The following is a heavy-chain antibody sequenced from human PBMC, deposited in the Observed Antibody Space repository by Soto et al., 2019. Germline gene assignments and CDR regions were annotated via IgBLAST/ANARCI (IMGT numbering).Heavy chain of an antibody. CDR1: EFTFSSYW. CDR2: IKQDGSEK. D-gene: IGHD3-3*01. J-gene: IGHJ5*02. CDR3: ARDEKAFAYYDFWSGYFNWFDP. Sequence: GGSLRLSCAASEFTFSSYWMSWVRQAPGKGLEWVANIKQDGSEKYYVDSVKGRFTISRDNAKNSLYLQMNSLRAEDTAVYYCARDEKAFAYYDFWSGYFNWFDPWGQGTLVTVSS. V-gene: IGHV3-7*01.